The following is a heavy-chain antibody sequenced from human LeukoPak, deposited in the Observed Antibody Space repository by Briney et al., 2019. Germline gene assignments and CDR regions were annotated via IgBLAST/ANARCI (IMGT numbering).Heavy chain of an antibody. CDR3: ARDWTGDGAFDI. V-gene: IGHV1-46*01. CDR1: GYTFTGYY. CDR2: INPSGGST. D-gene: IGHD3/OR15-3a*01. Sequence: GASVKVSCKASGYTFTGYYMHWVRQAPGQGLEWMGIINPSGGSTSYAQKFQGRVTMTRDMSTSTVYMELSSLRSEDTAVYYCARDWTGDGAFDIWGQGTMVTVSS. J-gene: IGHJ3*02.